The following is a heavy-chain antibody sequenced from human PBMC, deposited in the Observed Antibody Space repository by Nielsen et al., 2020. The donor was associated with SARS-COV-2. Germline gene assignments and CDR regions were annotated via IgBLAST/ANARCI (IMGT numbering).Heavy chain of an antibody. Sequence: SETLSLTCNVSGGSISNTAYYWGWVRQPPGEGLEWIGNVFYSGSTFYSPSLKSRVTISLDTSKNQFALNLNSVTASDTAVYHCARSPSMFRRHFDSWGQGILVTVSS. CDR2: VFYSGST. D-gene: IGHD3-10*01. J-gene: IGHJ4*02. CDR3: ARSPSMFRRHFDS. CDR1: GGSISNTAYY. V-gene: IGHV4-39*01.